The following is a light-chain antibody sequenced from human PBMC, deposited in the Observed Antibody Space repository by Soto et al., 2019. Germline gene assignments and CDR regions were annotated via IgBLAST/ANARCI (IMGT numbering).Light chain of an antibody. J-gene: IGLJ3*02. CDR3: QTWGTGPWV. V-gene: IGLV4-69*01. CDR1: SGHSSYA. CDR2: INSDGSH. Sequence: QSVLTQSPSASASQGASVRLTCTLSSGHSSYAIAWHQQQPEKGPRYLMKINSDGSHRKGDGIPDRFSGSSSGAERYLTISSLQSEDEADYYCQTWGTGPWVFGGGTKLTVL.